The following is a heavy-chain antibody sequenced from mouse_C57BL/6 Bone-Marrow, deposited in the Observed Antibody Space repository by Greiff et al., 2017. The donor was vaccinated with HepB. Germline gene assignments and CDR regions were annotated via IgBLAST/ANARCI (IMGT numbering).Heavy chain of an antibody. D-gene: IGHD2-3*01. Sequence: QVQLQQPGAELVKPGASVKLSCKASGYTFTSYWMHWVKQRPGQGLEWIGMIHPNSGSTNYNEKFKSKATLTADKSSSTAYMELRSLTSEDSAVYYCTRSDDGYYRYWFAYWGQGTLVTVSA. J-gene: IGHJ3*01. V-gene: IGHV1-64*01. CDR3: TRSDDGYYRYWFAY. CDR1: GYTFTSYW. CDR2: IHPNSGST.